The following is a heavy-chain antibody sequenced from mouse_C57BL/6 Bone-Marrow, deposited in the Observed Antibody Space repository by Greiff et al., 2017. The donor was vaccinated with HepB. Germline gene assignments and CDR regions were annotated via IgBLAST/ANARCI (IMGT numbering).Heavy chain of an antibody. Sequence: EVMLVESGGGLVKPGGSLKLSCAASGFTFSDSGMHWVRPAPEKGLEWVAYISRGSSTIYYADTVKGRFTISRDNAKNTLLLQMTSLRSEDTAMYYCARKADYDEAMDYWGQGTSVTVSS. J-gene: IGHJ4*01. CDR3: ARKADYDEAMDY. CDR2: ISRGSSTI. D-gene: IGHD2-4*01. V-gene: IGHV5-17*01. CDR1: GFTFSDSG.